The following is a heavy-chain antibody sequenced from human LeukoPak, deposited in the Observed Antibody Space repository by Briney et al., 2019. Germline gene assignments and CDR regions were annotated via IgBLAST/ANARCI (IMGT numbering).Heavy chain of an antibody. CDR3: AKGVYYGSGSYDS. V-gene: IGHV3-48*04. Sequence: GGSLRLSCAASGFTFSSYSMTWVRQAPGKGLEWVSYISSSSSTIYYADSVKGRFTISRDNAKNSLYLQMNSLRVEDTAVYYCAKGVYYGSGSYDSWGQGTLVTVSS. J-gene: IGHJ4*02. D-gene: IGHD3-10*01. CDR2: ISSSSSTI. CDR1: GFTFSSYS.